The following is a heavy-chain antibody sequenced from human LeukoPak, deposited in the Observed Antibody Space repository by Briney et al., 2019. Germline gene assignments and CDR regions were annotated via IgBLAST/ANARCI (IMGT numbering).Heavy chain of an antibody. CDR3: ARGGSSGYYYG. J-gene: IGHJ4*02. D-gene: IGHD3-22*01. CDR2: LYTSGST. Sequence: LETLSLTCTASGGSISSFYWSWIRQPAGKGLEWIGRLYTSGSTDYNPSLKSRVTMSVDTSKNQFSLKLTSMTAADTAVYYCARGGSSGYYYGWGQGTLVTVSS. V-gene: IGHV4-4*07. CDR1: GGSISSFY.